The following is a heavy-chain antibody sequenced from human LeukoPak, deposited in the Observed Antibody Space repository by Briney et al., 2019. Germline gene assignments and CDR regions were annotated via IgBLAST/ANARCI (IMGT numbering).Heavy chain of an antibody. D-gene: IGHD2-21*01. CDR2: INLNSGGK. CDR3: ASIKYGGLFGDFDY. J-gene: IGHJ4*02. Sequence: GASVKASCKPSRSPVTDSFMPWVRQAPGQGGGCLGWINLNSGGKNYAQKFQGRVTMTGDTSISTAYMELSRLRSDDTAVYCCASIKYGGLFGDFDYWGQGTVVTVSS. CDR1: RSPVTDSF. V-gene: IGHV1-2*02.